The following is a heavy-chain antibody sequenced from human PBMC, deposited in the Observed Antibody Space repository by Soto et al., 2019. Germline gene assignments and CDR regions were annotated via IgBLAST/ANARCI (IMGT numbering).Heavy chain of an antibody. CDR2: IIPLVGTT. D-gene: IGHD2-8*01. CDR1: GDTFTTNR. CDR3: ARGLLYATTYIDY. V-gene: IGHV1-69*01. J-gene: IGHJ4*02. Sequence: QVQLVQPGAEVKKPGSSVKVSGKASGDTFTTNRLNGVRQAPGQGLEWMGGIIPLVGTTKYAQKYQDRATITGDESTNTAYMELSSLRSDDTAVYYCARGLLYATTYIDYWGQGTPVTVSS.